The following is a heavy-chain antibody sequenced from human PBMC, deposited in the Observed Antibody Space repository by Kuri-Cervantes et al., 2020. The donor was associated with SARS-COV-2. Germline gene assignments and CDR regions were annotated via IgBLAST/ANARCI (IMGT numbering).Heavy chain of an antibody. CDR1: GYTFTGYY. J-gene: IGHJ5*02. V-gene: IGHV1-2*02. CDR3: ARDPNANHNNWFDP. Sequence: ASVKVSCKASGYTFTGYYMHWVRQAPGQGPEWMGWINPNTGGTNYAQKFQGRVTMTRDTSIRTAYMELSRLRSDDTAVYYCARDPNANHNNWFDPWGQGTLVTVSS. CDR2: INPNTGGT. D-gene: IGHD4/OR15-4a*01.